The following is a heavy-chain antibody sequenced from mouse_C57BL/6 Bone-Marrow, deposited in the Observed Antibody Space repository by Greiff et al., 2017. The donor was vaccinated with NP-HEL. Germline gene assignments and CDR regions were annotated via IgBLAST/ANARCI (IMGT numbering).Heavy chain of an antibody. J-gene: IGHJ1*03. Sequence: EVQLHQSGPVLVKPGASVKMSCKASGYTFTDYYMNWVKQSHGKSLEWIGVINPYNGGTSYNQKFKGKATLTVDKSSSTAYMELNSLTSEDSAVYYYARRYYGSYLIYWYFDVWGTGTTVTVSS. V-gene: IGHV1-19*01. D-gene: IGHD1-1*02. CDR2: INPYNGGT. CDR1: GYTFTDYY. CDR3: ARRYYGSYLIYWYFDV.